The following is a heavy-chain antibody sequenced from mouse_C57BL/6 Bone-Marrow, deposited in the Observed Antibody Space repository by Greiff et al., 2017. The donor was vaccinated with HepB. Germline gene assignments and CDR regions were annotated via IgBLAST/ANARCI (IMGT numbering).Heavy chain of an antibody. J-gene: IGHJ1*03. CDR2: IYPGNSDT. CDR1: GYTFTSYW. V-gene: IGHV1-5*01. D-gene: IGHD1-1*01. Sequence: EVQLQQSGTVLARPGASVKMSCKTSGYTFTSYWMHWVKQRPGQGLEWIGAIYPGNSDTSYNQKFKGKAKLTAVTSASTAYMELSSLTNEDSAVYYCTREKVYYYGSSYWYFDVWGTGTTVTVSS. CDR3: TREKVYYYGSSYWYFDV.